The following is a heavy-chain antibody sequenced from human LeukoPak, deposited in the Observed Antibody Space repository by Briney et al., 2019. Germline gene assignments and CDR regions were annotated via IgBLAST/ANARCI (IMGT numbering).Heavy chain of an antibody. V-gene: IGHV1-24*01. D-gene: IGHD1-26*01. CDR1: VYTLTELS. CDR2: FDPEDGET. J-gene: IGHJ4*02. Sequence: ASVKVSCKVSVYTLTELSMHWVRQAPGKGLEWMGGFDPEDGETIYAQKFQGRVTMTEDTSTDTAYMELSSLRSEDTAVYYCATVKFVAYRGSYPAHYFDYWGQGTLVTVSS. CDR3: ATVKFVAYRGSYPAHYFDY.